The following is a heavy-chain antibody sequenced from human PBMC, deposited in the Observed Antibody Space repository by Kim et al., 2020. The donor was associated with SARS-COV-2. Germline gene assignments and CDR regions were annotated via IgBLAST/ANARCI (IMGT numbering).Heavy chain of an antibody. V-gene: IGHV4-59*01. D-gene: IGHD5-12*01. CDR3: ARARGYSGYDPYFDY. Sequence: SETLSLTCTVSGGSISSYYWSWIRQPPGKGLEWIGYIYYSGSTNYNPSLKSRVTISVDTSKNQFSLKLSSVTAADTAVYYCARARGYSGYDPYFDYWGQGTLVTVSS. J-gene: IGHJ4*02. CDR1: GGSISSYY. CDR2: IYYSGST.